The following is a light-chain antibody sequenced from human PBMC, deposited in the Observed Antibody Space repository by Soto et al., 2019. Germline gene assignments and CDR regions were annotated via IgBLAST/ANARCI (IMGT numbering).Light chain of an antibody. CDR1: QSISSTY. V-gene: IGKV3-20*01. CDR2: AAS. J-gene: IGKJ4*01. Sequence: EIVLTQSPGTLSLSPGEGVTLSCRASQSISSTYIAWYQQKPGQAPRLLIYAASGRATGIPDRFSGSGSGADYTLTISRLETEDSAVYYCQQYGTSPLTFGGGTKVDIK. CDR3: QQYGTSPLT.